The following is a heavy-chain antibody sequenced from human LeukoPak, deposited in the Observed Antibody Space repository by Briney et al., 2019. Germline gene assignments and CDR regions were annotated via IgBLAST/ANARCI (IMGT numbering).Heavy chain of an antibody. CDR2: INPNSGGT. J-gene: IGHJ6*03. V-gene: IGHV1-2*02. CDR3: ARAGEVVVAATLAVYYYYYMDV. CDR1: GYTFTGYY. Sequence: ASVKVSCKASGYTFTGYYMHWVRQAPGQGLEWMGWINPNSGGTNYAQKFQGRVTMTRDTSISTAYMELSRLRSDDMAVYYCARAGEVVVAATLAVYYYYYMDVWGKGTTVTISS. D-gene: IGHD2-15*01.